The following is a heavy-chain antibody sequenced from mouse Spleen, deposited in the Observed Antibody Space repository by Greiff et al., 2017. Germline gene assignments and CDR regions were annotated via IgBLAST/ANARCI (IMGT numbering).Heavy chain of an antibody. D-gene: IGHD1-1*01. J-gene: IGHJ3*01. CDR2: IYPGSGNT. CDR1: GYTFTDYY. V-gene: IGHV1-76*01. Sequence: QVQLQQSGAELVRPGASVKLSCKASGYTFTDYYINWVKQRPGQGLEWIARIYPGSGNTYYNEKFKGKATLTAEKSSSTAYMQLSSLTSEDSAVYFCANYYYGSSYAFAYWGQGTLVTVSA. CDR3: ANYYYGSSYAFAY.